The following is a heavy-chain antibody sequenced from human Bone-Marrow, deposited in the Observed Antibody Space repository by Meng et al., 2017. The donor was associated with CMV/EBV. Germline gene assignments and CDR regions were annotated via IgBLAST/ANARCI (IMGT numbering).Heavy chain of an antibody. CDR2: IDWDDDK. Sequence: SGPTLVKPTQTLTLTCTFSGFSLSTSGMRVSWIRQPPGKALEWLARIDWDDDKFYSTSLKTRLTISKDTSKNQVVLTMTNMDPVDTATYYCARMLNEFRGDYYGMDVWGQGTTVTVSS. V-gene: IGHV2-70D*14. D-gene: IGHD1-1*01. J-gene: IGHJ6*02. CDR3: ARMLNEFRGDYYGMDV. CDR1: GFSLSTSGMR.